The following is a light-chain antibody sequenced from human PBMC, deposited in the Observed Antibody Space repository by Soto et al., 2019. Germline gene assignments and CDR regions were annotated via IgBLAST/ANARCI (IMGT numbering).Light chain of an antibody. CDR1: SSDVGGYNY. CDR2: DVT. J-gene: IGLJ2*01. Sequence: QSALTQPASVSGSPGQSITISCTGTSSDVGGYNYVSWYQQHPGKAPKLMICDVTNRPSGVSSRFSGSKSGNTASLTISGLQAEDEADYYCSSYTSSSTLVVFGGGTKLTVL. CDR3: SSYTSSSTLVV. V-gene: IGLV2-14*01.